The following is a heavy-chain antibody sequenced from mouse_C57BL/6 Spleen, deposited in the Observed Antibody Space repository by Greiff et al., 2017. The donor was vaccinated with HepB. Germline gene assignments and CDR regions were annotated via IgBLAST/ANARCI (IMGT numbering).Heavy chain of an antibody. CDR1: GFTFSDYG. D-gene: IGHD4-1*01. CDR3: ARTGTGAWFAY. CDR2: ISSGSSTI. Sequence: EVQLQESGGGLVKPGGSLKLSCAASGFTFSDYGMHWVRQAPEKGLEWVAYISSGSSTIYYADTVKGRFTISRDNAKNTLFLQMTSLRSEDTAMYYCARTGTGAWFAYWGQGTLVTVSA. J-gene: IGHJ3*01. V-gene: IGHV5-17*01.